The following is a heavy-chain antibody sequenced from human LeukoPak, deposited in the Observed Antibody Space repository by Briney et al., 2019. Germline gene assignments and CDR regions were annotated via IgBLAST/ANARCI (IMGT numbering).Heavy chain of an antibody. J-gene: IGHJ4*02. CDR2: ISGSGGST. CDR3: AKGSRGWPYYFEY. V-gene: IGHV3-23*01. D-gene: IGHD6-19*01. CDR1: GFTFSSYG. Sequence: GGSLRLSCAASGFTFSSYGMSWVRQAPGKGLEWVSVISGSGGSTNYADSGKGRFSISRDNSKNTLHLQMNSLRAEDTAVYYCAKGSRGWPYYFEYWGQGTLVTVSS.